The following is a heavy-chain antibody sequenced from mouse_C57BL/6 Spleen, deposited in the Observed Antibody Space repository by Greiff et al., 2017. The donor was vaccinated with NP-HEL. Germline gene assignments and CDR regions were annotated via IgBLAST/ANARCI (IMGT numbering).Heavy chain of an antibody. CDR2: ISSGGSYT. V-gene: IGHV5-6*01. CDR3: ARLITYFDY. D-gene: IGHD2-4*01. J-gene: IGHJ2*01. CDR1: GFTFSSYG. Sequence: EVQLVESGGDLVKPGGSLKLSCAASGFTFSSYGMSWVRQTPDKRLEWVATISSGGSYTYYPDSVKGRFTISRDNAKNTLYLQMSSLKSEDTAMYYCARLITYFDYWGQGTTLTVSS.